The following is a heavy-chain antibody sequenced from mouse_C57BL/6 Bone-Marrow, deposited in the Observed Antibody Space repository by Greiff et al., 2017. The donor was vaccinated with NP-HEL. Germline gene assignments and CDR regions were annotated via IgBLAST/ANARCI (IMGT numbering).Heavy chain of an antibody. D-gene: IGHD1-1*01. V-gene: IGHV5-6*02. CDR1: GFTFSSYG. CDR3: ASHVVATGGYYAMDY. Sequence: DVKLVESGGDLVKPGGSLKLSCAASGFTFSSYGMSWVRQTPDKRLEWVATISSGGSYTYYPDSVKGRFTISRDNAKNTLYLQMSSLKSEDTALYYCASHVVATGGYYAMDYWGQGTSVTVSS. CDR2: ISSGGSYT. J-gene: IGHJ4*01.